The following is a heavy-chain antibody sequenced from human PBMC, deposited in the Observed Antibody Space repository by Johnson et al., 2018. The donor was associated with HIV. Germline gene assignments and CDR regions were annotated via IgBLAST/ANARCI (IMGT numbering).Heavy chain of an antibody. CDR1: GFTFSDYY. D-gene: IGHD1-26*01. Sequence: VQLVESGGGLVKPGGSLRLSCAASGFTFSDYYMSWIRQAPGKGLEWVSAISGSGGSTYYADSVKGRFTISRDNSKNTLYLQMNSLRAEDTAVYYCAKGFGASSGALYIWGQGTMVTVSS. V-gene: IGHV3-23*04. CDR2: ISGSGGST. J-gene: IGHJ3*02. CDR3: AKGFGASSGALYI.